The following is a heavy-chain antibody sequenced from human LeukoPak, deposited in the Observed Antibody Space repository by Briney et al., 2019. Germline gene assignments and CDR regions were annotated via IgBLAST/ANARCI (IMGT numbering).Heavy chain of an antibody. J-gene: IGHJ4*02. V-gene: IGHV3-7*01. CDR3: ARGGLQRGDYFDY. CDR2: IKQDGSEK. D-gene: IGHD5-24*01. Sequence: PGGSLRLSCAASGFTFSSYWMSWVRQAPGKGLEWVANIKQDGSEKYYVDSVKGRFTISRDNAKNSLCLQMNSLRAEDTAVYYCARGGLQRGDYFDYWGQGTLVTVSS. CDR1: GFTFSSYW.